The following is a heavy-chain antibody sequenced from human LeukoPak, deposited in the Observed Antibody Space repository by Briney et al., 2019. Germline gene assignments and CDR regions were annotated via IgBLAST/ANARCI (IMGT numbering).Heavy chain of an antibody. J-gene: IGHJ6*02. CDR3: ARGHTKWFGESGYGMDV. CDR1: GDSISSSSYY. V-gene: IGHV4-39*07. Sequence: SETLSLTCTVSGDSISSSSYYWGWSRQPPGKGLEWIGSIYYIGSTYYNPSLKSRVTISVDTSKHQFSLKLSSVTAADTAVYYCARGHTKWFGESGYGMDVWGQGTTVTVSS. CDR2: IYYIGST. D-gene: IGHD3-10*01.